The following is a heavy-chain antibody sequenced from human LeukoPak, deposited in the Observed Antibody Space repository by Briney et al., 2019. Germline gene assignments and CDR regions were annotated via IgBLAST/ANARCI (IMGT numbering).Heavy chain of an antibody. V-gene: IGHV3-23*01. Sequence: GGSLRLSCAASGFTFSNYAMSWVRQAPGKGLEWVSAISGRGGSTYYADSVKGRFTISRDNSKNTLYLQMNSLRAEDTAVYYCAKGARGLQYYFDYWGQGTLVTVSS. J-gene: IGHJ4*02. CDR1: GFTFSNYA. D-gene: IGHD4-11*01. CDR3: AKGARGLQYYFDY. CDR2: ISGRGGST.